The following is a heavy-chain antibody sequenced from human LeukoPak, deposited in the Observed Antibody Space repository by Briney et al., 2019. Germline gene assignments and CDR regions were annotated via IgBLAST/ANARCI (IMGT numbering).Heavy chain of an antibody. D-gene: IGHD3-10*01. CDR1: GGSISGYY. J-gene: IGHJ4*02. CDR3: ARGSYYGSGSYYTDDY. Sequence: PSETLSLTCTVSGGSISGYYWSWIRQPAGKGLEWIGRVYTSGSTNYNPSLKSRVTMSVDTSKNQFSLRLSSVTAADTAPYYCARGSYYGSGSYYTDDYWGQGTLVTVSS. V-gene: IGHV4-4*07. CDR2: VYTSGST.